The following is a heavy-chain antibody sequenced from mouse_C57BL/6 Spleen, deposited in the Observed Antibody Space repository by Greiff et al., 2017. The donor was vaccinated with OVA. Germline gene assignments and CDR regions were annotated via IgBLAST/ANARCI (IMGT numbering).Heavy chain of an antibody. J-gene: IGHJ2*01. CDR2: INPSSGYT. V-gene: IGHV1-4*01. Sequence: VQLQQSGAELARPGASVKMSCKASGYTFTSYTMHWVKQRPGQGLEWIGYINPSSGYTKYNQKFKDKATLTADKSSSTAYMQVSSLTSEDSAVYYCAKGNYYGSSYGNFFDYWGQGTTLTVSS. CDR1: GYTFTSYT. D-gene: IGHD1-1*01. CDR3: AKGNYYGSSYGNFFDY.